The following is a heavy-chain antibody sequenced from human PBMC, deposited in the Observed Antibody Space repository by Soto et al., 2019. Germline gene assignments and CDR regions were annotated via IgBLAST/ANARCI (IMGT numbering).Heavy chain of an antibody. V-gene: IGHV1-18*04. Sequence: ASVNVSCKASGYTFTSYGISWVRQAPGQGLEWMGWISAYNGNTNYAQKLQGRVTMTTDTSTSTAYMELRSLRSDDTAVYYCAREVRGWIDYYGMDVWGLGTTVTVSS. CDR2: ISAYNGNT. J-gene: IGHJ6*02. CDR1: GYTFTSYG. CDR3: AREVRGWIDYYGMDV. D-gene: IGHD2-2*03.